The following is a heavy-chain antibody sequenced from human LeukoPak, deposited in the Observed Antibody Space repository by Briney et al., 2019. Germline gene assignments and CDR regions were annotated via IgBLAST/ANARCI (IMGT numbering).Heavy chain of an antibody. D-gene: IGHD3-22*01. Sequence: GGSRRPSFPASGFTFSSYSMNWSRKAPGRGLNWISYITTSGGAKNYADSVKGRFTISRGNAENSLYLQMSSLRAEDTAVYYCARTRSSGYLTLDYWGQGTLVTVSS. CDR2: ITTSGGAK. J-gene: IGHJ4*02. CDR3: ARTRSSGYLTLDY. V-gene: IGHV3-48*01. CDR1: GFTFSSYS.